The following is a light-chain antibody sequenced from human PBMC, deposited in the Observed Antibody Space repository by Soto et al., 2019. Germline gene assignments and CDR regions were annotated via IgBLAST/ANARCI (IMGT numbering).Light chain of an antibody. CDR3: QESFFTLGT. J-gene: IGKJ1*01. Sequence: DIKITQSPSSLSASVGDRVTITCRASQSIGTYLHWYQQKPGKAPKLLIYAASTLQSGVPSRFSGSGSGTDFTLTINNLQREDFATYYCQESFFTLGTFGRGTKVDI. CDR2: AAS. V-gene: IGKV1-39*01. CDR1: QSIGTY.